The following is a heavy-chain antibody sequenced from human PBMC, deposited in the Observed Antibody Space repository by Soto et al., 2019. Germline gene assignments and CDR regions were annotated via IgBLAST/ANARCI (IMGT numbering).Heavy chain of an antibody. D-gene: IGHD6-25*01. V-gene: IGHV4-31*03. CDR2: IYYSGST. CDR3: ARDPTLEAGWFDP. J-gene: IGHJ5*02. Sequence: QVQLQESGPGLVKPSQTLSLTCTVSGGSISSGGYYWSWIRQHPGKGLEWIGYIYYSGSTYYNPSLKSRVTIAVDTSKNQFSRKLRSVTAADTAVYYCARDPTLEAGWFDPWGQGTLATVSS. CDR1: GGSISSGGYY.